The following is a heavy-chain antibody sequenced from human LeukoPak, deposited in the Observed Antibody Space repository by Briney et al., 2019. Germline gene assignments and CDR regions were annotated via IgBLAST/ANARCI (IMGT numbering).Heavy chain of an antibody. V-gene: IGHV4-61*02. CDR2: MYTSGST. J-gene: IGHJ6*03. Sequence: SETLSLTCTVSGGSISSGSYYWDCIRQPAGEGLECIGRMYTSGSTNYNPSLKSRVTISVDTSKNQFSLKLSSVTAADTAVYYCARSSTTDANHYYYYYMDVWGRGTTVTVSS. D-gene: IGHD2-2*01. CDR1: GGSISSGSYY. CDR3: ARSSTTDANHYYYYYMDV.